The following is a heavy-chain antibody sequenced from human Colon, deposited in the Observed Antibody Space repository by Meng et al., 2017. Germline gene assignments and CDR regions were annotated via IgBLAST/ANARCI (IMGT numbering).Heavy chain of an antibody. V-gene: IGHV4-31*03. CDR2: MHYSGIA. CDR3: ARYRYDSSSYSNFFDP. D-gene: IGHD3-22*01. Sequence: QVQLQGSGPALVKPSQTLSLTCTVSGASISSEAFYWGWIRQHPGKGLEWIGYMHYSGIANYNPSLNSRIAISVDTSKNHFSLKLSSVTAADTAVYYCARYRYDSSSYSNFFDPWGQGTLVTVSS. J-gene: IGHJ5*02. CDR1: GASISSEAFY.